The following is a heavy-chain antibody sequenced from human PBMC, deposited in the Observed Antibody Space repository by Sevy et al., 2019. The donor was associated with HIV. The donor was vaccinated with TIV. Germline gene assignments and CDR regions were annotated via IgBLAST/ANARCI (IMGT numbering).Heavy chain of an antibody. J-gene: IGHJ4*02. D-gene: IGHD2-8*01. Sequence: GGSLRLSCAASGFTFSSYAMSWVRQAPGKGLEWVSAISGSGGSTYSADPVKGRFTISRDNSKNRLYLQMNSLRAEDTAVYYCAKEPDIVLMVYAFRGYYFDYWGQGTLVTVSS. CDR2: ISGSGGST. CDR1: GFTFSSYA. CDR3: AKEPDIVLMVYAFRGYYFDY. V-gene: IGHV3-23*01.